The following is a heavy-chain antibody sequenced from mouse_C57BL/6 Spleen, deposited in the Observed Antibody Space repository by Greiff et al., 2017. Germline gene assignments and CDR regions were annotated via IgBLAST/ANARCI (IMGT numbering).Heavy chain of an antibody. J-gene: IGHJ2*01. CDR3: ARRETSLRPFDY. D-gene: IGHD1-2*01. CDR1: GYTFTSYW. V-gene: IGHV1-64*01. Sequence: QVQLKQPGAELVKPGASVKLSCKASGYTFTSYWMHWVKQRPGQGLEWIGMIHPNSGSTNYNEKFKSKATLTVDKSSSTAYMQLSSLTSEDSAVYYCARRETSLRPFDYWGQGTTLTVSS. CDR2: IHPNSGST.